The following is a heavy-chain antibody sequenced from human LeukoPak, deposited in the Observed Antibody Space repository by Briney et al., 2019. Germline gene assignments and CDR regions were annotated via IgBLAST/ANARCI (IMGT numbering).Heavy chain of an antibody. CDR3: TRGTVYGGNLF. CDR1: GFTFGDYA. D-gene: IGHD4-23*01. V-gene: IGHV3-49*04. CDR2: IRSKTYGGTT. J-gene: IGHJ4*02. Sequence: GRSLRLFCTTSGFTFGDYAMSWVRQAPGKGLDWVGFIRSKTYGGTTEYAASVKGRFTISRDDSKSIAYLQMNSLKTEDTAVYSCTRGTVYGGNLFWGQGTLVTVSS.